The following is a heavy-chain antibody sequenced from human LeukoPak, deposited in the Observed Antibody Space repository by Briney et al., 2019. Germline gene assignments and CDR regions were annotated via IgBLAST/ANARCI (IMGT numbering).Heavy chain of an antibody. Sequence: SDTLSLTCTVSGGSISHYYWSWIRQSPGKGLEWIGYIYYSGTTNHNPSLKSRVTISVDTSRNQFSLQLRSVTAADTAVYYCAREDPQTTVPEGMDVWGQGTTVIVSS. V-gene: IGHV4-59*01. CDR2: IYYSGTT. CDR1: GGSISHYY. J-gene: IGHJ6*02. CDR3: AREDPQTTVPEGMDV. D-gene: IGHD4-17*01.